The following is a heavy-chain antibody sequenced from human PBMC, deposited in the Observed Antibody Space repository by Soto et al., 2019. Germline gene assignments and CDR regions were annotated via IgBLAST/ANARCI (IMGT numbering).Heavy chain of an antibody. J-gene: IGHJ4*02. D-gene: IGHD2-15*01. CDR2: ISYDGSNK. V-gene: IGHV3-30*18. CDR1: GFTFSSCG. CDR3: AKALPHYCSGGRCYSEALDY. Sequence: PGGSLRLSCAASGFTFSSCGMHWVRQAPGKGLEWVAVISYDGSNKYYADSVKGRFTISRDNSKNTLYLQMNSLRAEDTAVYYCAKALPHYCSGGRCYSEALDYWGQGTLVTVSS.